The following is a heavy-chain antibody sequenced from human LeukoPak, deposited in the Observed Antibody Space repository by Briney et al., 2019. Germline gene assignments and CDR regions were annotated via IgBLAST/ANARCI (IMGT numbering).Heavy chain of an antibody. CDR2: IYPGDSDT. D-gene: IGHD3-10*01. Sequence: GESLKISCKASEYSFTTYWIGWARQMPGRGLEWMGIIYPGDSDTRYSPSFQGQVTISADKSISTAYLQWSSLKTSDTAIYYCARRGRFGMNYYGMDVWGQGTTVTVSS. V-gene: IGHV5-51*01. J-gene: IGHJ6*02. CDR3: ARRGRFGMNYYGMDV. CDR1: EYSFTTYW.